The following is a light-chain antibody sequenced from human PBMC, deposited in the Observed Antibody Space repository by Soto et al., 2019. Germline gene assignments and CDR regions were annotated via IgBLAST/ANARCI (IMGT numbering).Light chain of an antibody. CDR2: GVS. CDR3: QQYNSWPLT. V-gene: IGKV3-15*01. Sequence: EIVMTQSPATLSVSPGERATLSCRASQSVSSNLAWYQQKPGHAPRLLMYGVSTRATGIPARFSGSGSGTEFTLTISSLQSEDFVVYYCQQYNSWPLTFGGGTKVEIK. J-gene: IGKJ4*01. CDR1: QSVSSN.